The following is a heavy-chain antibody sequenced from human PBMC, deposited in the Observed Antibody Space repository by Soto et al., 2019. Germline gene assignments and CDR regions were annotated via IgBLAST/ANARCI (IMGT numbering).Heavy chain of an antibody. V-gene: IGHV4-59*08. CDR3: ARQIGRLRNWFDP. J-gene: IGHJ5*02. CDR2: IYYSGST. CDR1: GGSVRSYF. D-gene: IGHD4-17*01. Sequence: SETLSLTCTVSGGSVRSYFWSWIRQPPGKGLEWIAYIYYSGSTSYNPSLRSRLTISVDTSKNQFSLKLSSVTAADTAVYYCARQIGRLRNWFDPWGQGTLVTVS.